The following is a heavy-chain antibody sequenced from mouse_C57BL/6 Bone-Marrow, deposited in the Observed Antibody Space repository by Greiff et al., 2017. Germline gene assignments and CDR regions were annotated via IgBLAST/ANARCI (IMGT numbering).Heavy chain of an antibody. Sequence: EVHLVESGGGLVQPGESLKLSCESNEYEFPSHDMSWVRKTPEKRLELVAAINSDGGSTYYPDTMERRFIISRDNTKKTLYRQMSSLRSEDTALYYCAIYYDYDDYFDYWGQGTTLTVSS. J-gene: IGHJ2*01. V-gene: IGHV5-2*01. CDR3: AIYYDYDDYFDY. D-gene: IGHD2-4*01. CDR2: INSDGGST. CDR1: EYEFPSHD.